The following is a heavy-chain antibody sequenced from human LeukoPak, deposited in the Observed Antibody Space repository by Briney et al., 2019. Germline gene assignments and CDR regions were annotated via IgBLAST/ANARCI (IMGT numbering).Heavy chain of an antibody. D-gene: IGHD6-13*01. V-gene: IGHV4-31*03. CDR1: GGSISSGGYY. Sequence: PSETLSLTCTVSGGSISSGGYYWSWIRQHPGKGLEWIGYIYYSGSTYYNPSLKSRVTMSVDTSKNQFSLKLSSVTAADTAVYYCARVNEQQLGNYDYWGQGTLVTVSS. CDR3: ARVNEQQLGNYDY. CDR2: IYYSGST. J-gene: IGHJ4*02.